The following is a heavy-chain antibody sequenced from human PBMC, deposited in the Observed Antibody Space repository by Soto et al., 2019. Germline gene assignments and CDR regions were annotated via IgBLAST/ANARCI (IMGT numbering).Heavy chain of an antibody. J-gene: IGHJ5*02. CDR1: GYTFITYG. D-gene: IGHD6-13*01. V-gene: IGHV1-18*01. CDR3: AREPVAGIWFDP. Sequence: QVQLVQSGAEVKKPGASVKVSCKASGYTFITYGISWVRQAPGQGLEWMGWINAYNGNTNYAQKLQGRVTMTTDSSTSTGYMELRSLRSDDTAVYYCAREPVAGIWFDPWGQGTLVTVSS. CDR2: INAYNGNT.